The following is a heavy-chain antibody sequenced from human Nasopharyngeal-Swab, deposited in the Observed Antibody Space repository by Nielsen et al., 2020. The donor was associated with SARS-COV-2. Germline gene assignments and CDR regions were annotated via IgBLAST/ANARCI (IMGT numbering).Heavy chain of an antibody. V-gene: IGHV3-21*01. Sequence: GESLKISCAASGFTFSSYSMNWVRQAPGKGLEWVSSISSSSYIYYADSVKGRFTISRDNAKSSLYLQMNSLRAEDTAVYYCASDCSGGSCYSGNIWGQGTMVTVSS. J-gene: IGHJ3*02. CDR1: GFTFSSYS. D-gene: IGHD2-15*01. CDR3: ASDCSGGSCYSGNI. CDR2: ISSSSYI.